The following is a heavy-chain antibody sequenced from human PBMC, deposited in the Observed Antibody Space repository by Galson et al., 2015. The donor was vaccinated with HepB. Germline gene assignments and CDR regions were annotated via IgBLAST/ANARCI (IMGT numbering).Heavy chain of an antibody. J-gene: IGHJ4*02. CDR1: GFTFRSYA. Sequence: SLRLSCAASGFTFRSYAMSWVRQAPGKVLGLVSAISGSGGSTYDADSVKGRFTISRDNSQNTLYLQMNSLRAEDTAVNYCAKDGDIVVVPAAPDYWGQGTLVTVSS. V-gene: IGHV3-23*01. CDR3: AKDGDIVVVPAAPDY. CDR2: ISGSGGST. D-gene: IGHD2-2*01.